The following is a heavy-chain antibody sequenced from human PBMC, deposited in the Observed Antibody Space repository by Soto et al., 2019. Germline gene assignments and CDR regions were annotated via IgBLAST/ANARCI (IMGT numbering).Heavy chain of an antibody. Sequence: PGESLKISCVASGFSFSNFALSWVRQAPGKGLEWVSSIGAGGDTTYYADSVKGRFTISRDNAKNSLYLQMNSLRAEDTAVYYCARFPFGSYPRPGHGDYWGQGTLVTVSS. CDR2: IGAGGDTT. V-gene: IGHV3-21*01. CDR3: ARFPFGSYPRPGHGDY. D-gene: IGHD1-26*01. J-gene: IGHJ4*02. CDR1: GFSFSNFA.